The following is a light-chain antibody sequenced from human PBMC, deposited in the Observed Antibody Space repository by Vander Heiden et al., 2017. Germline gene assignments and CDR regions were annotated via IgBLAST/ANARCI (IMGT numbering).Light chain of an antibody. CDR2: NAS. J-gene: IGKJ4*01. CDR3: QQDDNYPFT. Sequence: DIQLTQSPSTLSASVGDRVTISCRASQSFDNFLAWYQHQPGKAPKLLIYNASSLEGGVPSRFSGSGSGTEFTLTISSLQPDDFATYYCQQDDNYPFTFGRGTKVEIK. CDR1: QSFDNF. V-gene: IGKV1-5*03.